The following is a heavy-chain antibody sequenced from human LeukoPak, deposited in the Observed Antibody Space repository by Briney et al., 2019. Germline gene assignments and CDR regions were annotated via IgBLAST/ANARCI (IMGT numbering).Heavy chain of an antibody. J-gene: IGHJ4*02. CDR2: IYYSGST. CDR3: ASGTYYYFDF. CDR1: GASISSYY. V-gene: IGHV4-59*08. D-gene: IGHD1-26*01. Sequence: SETLSLTCSVSGASISSYYWSWIRQPPAKGLEWIGYIYYSGSTNYNPSLKNRVTISVDTSKNQFSLKLRSVTAADTAVYYCASGTYYYFDFWGQGTLVTVSS.